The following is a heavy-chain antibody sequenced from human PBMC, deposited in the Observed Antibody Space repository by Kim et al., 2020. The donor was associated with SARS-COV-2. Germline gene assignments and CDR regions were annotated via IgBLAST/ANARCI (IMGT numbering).Heavy chain of an antibody. J-gene: IGHJ3*01. CDR3: VRGVTSSGQGFAFEV. D-gene: IGHD6-6*01. Sequence: DSVKGRLTISRDDAKNTLFLQMIRLRAEDTAIYYCVRGVTSSGQGFAFEVWGQGTMVTVSS. V-gene: IGHV3-74*01.